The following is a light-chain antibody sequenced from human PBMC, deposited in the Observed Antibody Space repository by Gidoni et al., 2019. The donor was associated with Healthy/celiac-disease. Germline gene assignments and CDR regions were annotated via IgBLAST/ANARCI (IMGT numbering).Light chain of an antibody. CDR1: QGISNY. Sequence: DIQLTQYPSSLSASVGDRVTITCRASQGISNYLAWYQQQPGKVPKLLIYAASTLQSGVPSRFSGSGSGTDFTLTISSLQPEDVATYYCQKYNSSPRTFGQGTKVEIK. CDR2: AAS. J-gene: IGKJ1*01. V-gene: IGKV1-27*01. CDR3: QKYNSSPRT.